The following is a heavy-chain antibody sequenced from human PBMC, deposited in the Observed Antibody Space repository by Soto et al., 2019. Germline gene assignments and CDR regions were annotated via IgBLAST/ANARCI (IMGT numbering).Heavy chain of an antibody. J-gene: IGHJ6*03. CDR3: ASVLSLGWSGYYMGAWGIYYYYMDV. Sequence: ASVKVSCKASGYTFTSYDIDWVRQATGQGLEWMGWMNPNSGNTGYAQKFQGRVTMTRNTSISTAYMELSSLRSEDTAVYYCASVLSLGWSGYYMGAWGIYYYYMDVWGKGTTVTVSS. D-gene: IGHD3-3*01. V-gene: IGHV1-8*01. CDR2: MNPNSGNT. CDR1: GYTFTSYD.